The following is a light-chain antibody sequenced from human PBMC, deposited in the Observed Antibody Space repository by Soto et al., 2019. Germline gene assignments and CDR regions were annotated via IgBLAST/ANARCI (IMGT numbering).Light chain of an antibody. CDR2: GAS. V-gene: IGKV3-15*01. CDR1: QSVSSN. CDR3: QQYNNWPWGT. J-gene: IGKJ1*01. Sequence: EIVMTQSPATLSVSPGERATLSCRASQSVSSNLAWYQQKPGQAPRLLIYGASTRATGIPARFSGSGSGTEFTLTISSLQSEDFAVYYCQQYNNWPWGTFGQGTKVKIK.